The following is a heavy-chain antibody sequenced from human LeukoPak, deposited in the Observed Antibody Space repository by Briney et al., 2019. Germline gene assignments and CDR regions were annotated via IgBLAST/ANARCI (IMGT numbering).Heavy chain of an antibody. V-gene: IGHV3-23*01. CDR2: ISGSGGST. CDR1: GFTFSSYA. J-gene: IGHJ4*02. CDR3: ARTLGLLFWNFDY. Sequence: GGSLRLSCAASGFTFSSYAMSWVRQVPGKGLEWVSAISGSGGSTYYADSVKGRFTISRDNSKNTLYLQMNSLRAEDTAVYYCARTLGLLFWNFDYWGQGTLVTVSS. D-gene: IGHD3-3*01.